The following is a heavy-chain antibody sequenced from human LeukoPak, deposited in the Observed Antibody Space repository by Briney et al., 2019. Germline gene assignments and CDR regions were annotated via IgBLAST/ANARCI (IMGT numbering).Heavy chain of an antibody. Sequence: ASVKVSCKASGYTFSNYGISWVRQAPGLGLEWMGWTSYNGNTNDAQKFQDRVTMTTGTSTTTAYMELRSLESDDTAVYYCARHSGSGWQALGYWGQGTLVTVSS. V-gene: IGHV1-18*04. CDR3: ARHSGSGWQALGY. CDR1: GYTFSNYG. J-gene: IGHJ4*02. D-gene: IGHD6-19*01. CDR2: TSYNGNT.